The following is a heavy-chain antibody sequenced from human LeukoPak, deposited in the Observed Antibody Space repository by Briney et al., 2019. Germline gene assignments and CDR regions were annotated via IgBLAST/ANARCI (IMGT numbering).Heavy chain of an antibody. D-gene: IGHD4-23*01. Sequence: PGGSLRLSCAASGFTFSYHWMTWVRQAPGKGLEWVANIKNDGTVKNYVDSVKGRFTISRDNAKNSLYLQMNSLRAEDTAVYYCARDPLTTVVTPGYFDYWGQGTLVTVSS. J-gene: IGHJ4*02. CDR3: ARDPLTTVVTPGYFDY. CDR1: GFTFSYHW. V-gene: IGHV3-7*01. CDR2: IKNDGTVK.